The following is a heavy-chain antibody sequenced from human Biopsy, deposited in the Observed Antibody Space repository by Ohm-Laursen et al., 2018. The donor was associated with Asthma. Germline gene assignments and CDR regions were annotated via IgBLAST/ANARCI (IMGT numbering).Heavy chain of an antibody. D-gene: IGHD3-16*01. Sequence: SEKAACKVAGGTFRNFAISWGRQAPGQGLEWLGGNMTVFGKTNYAQKFQGRVTITADESTSMTYMELSRLRSEDMDVYYCARSYDTDAYPVLVLDYWGQGTLVTVSS. V-gene: IGHV1-69*13. J-gene: IGHJ4*02. CDR1: GGTFRNFA. CDR2: NMTVFGKT. CDR3: ARSYDTDAYPVLVLDY.